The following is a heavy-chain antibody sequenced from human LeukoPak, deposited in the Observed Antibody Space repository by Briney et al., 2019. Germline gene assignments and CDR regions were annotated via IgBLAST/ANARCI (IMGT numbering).Heavy chain of an antibody. CDR2: IYYGGTA. J-gene: IGHJ3*02. CDR1: GGSFSNSNYY. V-gene: IGHV4-39*07. Sequence: SETLSLTCTVSGGSFSNSNYYWGWIRQPPGKGLEWIGSIYYGGTAYYNPSLKSRVTISADTSKNQFSLKLSSLTAADTAVYYCARGDMLRGLIISSLGAFDIWGQGTMVTVSS. CDR3: ARGDMLRGLIISSLGAFDI. D-gene: IGHD3-10*01.